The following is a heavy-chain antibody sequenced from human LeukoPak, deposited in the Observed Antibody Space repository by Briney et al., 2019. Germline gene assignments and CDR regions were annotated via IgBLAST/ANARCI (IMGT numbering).Heavy chain of an antibody. CDR3: AREKWVGATTVRAFDI. Sequence: PSETLSLTCTVSGGSINSYYWSWLRQSPGKGLEWIGDIYYSGSTNYIPSLKSRVTISVDTSKNQFSLKLSSVTAADTAVYYCAREKWVGATTVRAFDIWGQGTMVTVSS. CDR2: IYYSGST. CDR1: GGSINSYY. J-gene: IGHJ3*02. D-gene: IGHD1-26*01. V-gene: IGHV4-59*01.